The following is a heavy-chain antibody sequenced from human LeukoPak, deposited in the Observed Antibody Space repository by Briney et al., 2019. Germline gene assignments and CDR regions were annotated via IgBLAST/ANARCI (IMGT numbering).Heavy chain of an antibody. D-gene: IGHD6-13*01. CDR2: IYGAGGT. CDR3: ARKSLGIVAAGTFFGS. CDR1: GFTVSSNY. Sequence: PGGSLRLSCAASGFTVSSNYMTWVRQAPGKGLEWVSVIYGAGGTHYADSVKGRFTISRDNSKNTVYLQMNSLRAEDTAMYHCARKSLGIVAAGTFFGSWGQGTLVTVSS. J-gene: IGHJ5*02. V-gene: IGHV3-53*01.